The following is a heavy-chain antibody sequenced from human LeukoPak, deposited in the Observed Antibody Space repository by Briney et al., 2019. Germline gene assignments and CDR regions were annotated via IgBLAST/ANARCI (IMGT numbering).Heavy chain of an antibody. CDR1: GGPFSGYY. CDR2: INHSGST. CDR3: ARVNFPHARGIVYYFDY. Sequence: TSETLSLTCAVYGGPFSGYYWSWIRQPPGKGLEWIGEINHSGSTNYNPSLKSRVTISVDTSKNQFSLKLSSVTAADTAVYYCARVNFPHARGIVYYFDYWGQGTLVTVSS. D-gene: IGHD2-15*01. V-gene: IGHV4-34*01. J-gene: IGHJ4*02.